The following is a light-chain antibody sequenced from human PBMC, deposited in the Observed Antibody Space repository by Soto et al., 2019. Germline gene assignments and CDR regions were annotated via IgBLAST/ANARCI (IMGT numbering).Light chain of an antibody. CDR1: QSLLHSNGYNY. V-gene: IGKV2-28*01. CDR2: LGS. J-gene: IGKJ1*01. Sequence: DIVMTQSPLSLPVTPGEPASISCRSSQSLLHSNGYNYLDGYLQKPGQSPQLLIYLGSNPASGDTDRFSSSESGSHCTEQPNIVEADDVLLCDCRHYLQTPPRTFRQGTNVEI. CDR3: RHYLQTPPRT.